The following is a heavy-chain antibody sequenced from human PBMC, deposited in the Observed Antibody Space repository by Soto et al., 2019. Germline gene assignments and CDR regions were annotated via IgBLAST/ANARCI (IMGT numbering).Heavy chain of an antibody. CDR2: IHYSGNT. D-gene: IGHD1-26*01. CDR1: GGSISGYY. J-gene: IGHJ6*02. V-gene: IGHV4-59*01. Sequence: QVHLQESGPGLVKPSETLSLTCTVSGGSISGYYWSWFRQPPGKGLEWTAYIHYSGNTKYNPSLKSRVSMSKDTSKNQFSLKLSSVTAADTAVYYCARTTQGGNMDVWGQGATVTVSS. CDR3: ARTTQGGNMDV.